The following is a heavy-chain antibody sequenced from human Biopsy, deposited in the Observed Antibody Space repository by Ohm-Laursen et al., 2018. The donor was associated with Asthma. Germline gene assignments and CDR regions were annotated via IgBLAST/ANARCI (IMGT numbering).Heavy chain of an antibody. V-gene: IGHV1-46*01. Sequence: GSSVKVSCNASGYTFTSYYMHWVRQAPGQGLEWMGIINPSGGSTSYAQKFQGRVTMTRDTSISTAYMEVSRLRSDDTAVYYCARGQKSAGDRWFDPWGQGTLVTVSS. CDR3: ARGQKSAGDRWFDP. CDR1: GYTFTSYY. CDR2: INPSGGST. D-gene: IGHD7-27*01. J-gene: IGHJ5*02.